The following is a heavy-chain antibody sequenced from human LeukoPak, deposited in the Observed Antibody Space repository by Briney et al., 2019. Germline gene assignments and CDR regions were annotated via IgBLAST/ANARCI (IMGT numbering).Heavy chain of an antibody. D-gene: IGHD1-26*01. CDR3: AKDSMATAGATVDYFDY. CDR1: GFTFSSYG. CDR2: IRYDGSNK. Sequence: GGSLRLSCAASGFTFSSYGMHWVRQAPGKGLERVAFIRYDGSNKYYADSVKGRFTISRDNSKNTLYLQMNSLRAEDTAVYYCAKDSMATAGATVDYFDYWGQGTLVTVSS. J-gene: IGHJ4*02. V-gene: IGHV3-30*02.